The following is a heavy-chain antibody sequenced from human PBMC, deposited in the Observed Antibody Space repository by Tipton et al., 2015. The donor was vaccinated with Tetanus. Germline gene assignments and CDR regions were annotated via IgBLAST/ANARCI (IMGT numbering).Heavy chain of an antibody. CDR1: GGSFTSDNSY. Sequence: TLSLTCTVSGGSFTSDNSYWSWIRKPPGKGLEWIGYINYSGSSYYSPSLKSRVSISVDGSNNQFSLDLNSVTAADTAVYYCARAHYDFWSSDSYHYGMDVWGQGTTVTVSS. CDR3: ARAHYDFWSSDSYHYGMDV. V-gene: IGHV4-30-2*01. D-gene: IGHD3-3*01. CDR2: INYSGSS. J-gene: IGHJ6*02.